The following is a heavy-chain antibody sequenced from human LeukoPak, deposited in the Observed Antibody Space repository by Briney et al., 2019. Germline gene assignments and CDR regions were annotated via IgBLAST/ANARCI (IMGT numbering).Heavy chain of an antibody. CDR2: IFYSGST. Sequence: PSETLSLTCTVSGDSISSYYWSWIRQPPGKELEWIGYIFYSGSTEYNPSLKSRVTISLDTSKNQFSLTLSSVTAADTAVYYCARAPYFDFWGGYLFDYWGQGTLVTVSS. CDR3: ARAPYFDFWGGYLFDY. J-gene: IGHJ4*02. D-gene: IGHD3-3*01. V-gene: IGHV4-59*01. CDR1: GDSISSYY.